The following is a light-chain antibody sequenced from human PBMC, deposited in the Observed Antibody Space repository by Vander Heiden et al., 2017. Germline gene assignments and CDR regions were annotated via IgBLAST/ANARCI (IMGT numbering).Light chain of an antibody. CDR1: SSDIGDYNY. J-gene: IGLJ2*01. Sequence: QSALPQPASGSGSPGQSITISCTATSSDIGDYNYVSWYQQHPGKAPKLLIYDVSVRPSGVSNRFSGSKSGNTASLTISGLQAEDETDYYCSLYITSSALVLFGGGTKLTVL. V-gene: IGLV2-14*03. CDR3: SLYITSSALVL. CDR2: DVS.